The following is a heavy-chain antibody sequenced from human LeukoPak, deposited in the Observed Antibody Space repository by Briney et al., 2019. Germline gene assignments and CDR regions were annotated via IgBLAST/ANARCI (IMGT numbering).Heavy chain of an antibody. CDR3: ARDEGLWFGELSPYYFDY. CDR1: GYTFTSYG. D-gene: IGHD3-10*01. CDR2: ISAYNGNT. J-gene: IGHJ4*02. V-gene: IGHV1-18*01. Sequence: ASVKVSCKASGYTFTSYGISWVRQAPGQGLEWMGGISAYNGNTNYAQKVQGRVTMTTDTSTSTAYMELRSLRSDDTAVYYCARDEGLWFGELSPYYFDYWGQGTLVTVSS.